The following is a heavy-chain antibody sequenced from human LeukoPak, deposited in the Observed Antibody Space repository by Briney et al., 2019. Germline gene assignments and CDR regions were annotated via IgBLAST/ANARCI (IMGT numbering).Heavy chain of an antibody. Sequence: PETLSLTCTVSGYSITGAYYWGWIRQPPGKGLEWIGSIYYSGRTYYNSSLKSRVTISVDTSKNQFSLKLSSVTAADTAVYYCARRDDSSGYHKIFDYWGPGTLVTVSS. CDR2: IYYSGRT. V-gene: IGHV4-38-2*02. CDR3: ARRDDSSGYHKIFDY. CDR1: GYSITGAYY. D-gene: IGHD3-22*01. J-gene: IGHJ4*02.